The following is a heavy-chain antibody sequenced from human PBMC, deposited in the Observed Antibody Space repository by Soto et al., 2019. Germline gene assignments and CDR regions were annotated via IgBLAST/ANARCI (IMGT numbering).Heavy chain of an antibody. CDR3: VRAVASAGSY. CDR1: GFTFNDFP. CDR2: XSXDXXXK. V-gene: IGHV3-30*04. D-gene: IGHD3-10*01. J-gene: IGHJ4*02. Sequence: GGSLRLSCVASGFTFNDFPLHWVRQAPGKGLEXVXXXSXDXXXKXXXXSVKGRFTISRDNAKNSLYLQMISLRLEDTAVYYCVRAVASAGSYWGQGTLVTVSS.